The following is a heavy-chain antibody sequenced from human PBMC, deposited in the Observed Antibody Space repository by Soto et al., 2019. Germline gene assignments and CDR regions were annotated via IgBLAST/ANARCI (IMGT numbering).Heavy chain of an antibody. CDR2: IYYSGST. CDR1: VCAISSGGYY. CDR3: ARVVTSYLDY. V-gene: IGHV4-31*03. D-gene: IGHD2-21*02. Sequence: PSETLPLTVTVSVCAISSGGYYWSWIRQHPGQGLEWIGYIYYSGSTYYNPSLKSRVTISLDTFKNEFSLKLSSVSAADTAVYYCARVVTSYLDYWGQGTLVTVSS. J-gene: IGHJ4*02.